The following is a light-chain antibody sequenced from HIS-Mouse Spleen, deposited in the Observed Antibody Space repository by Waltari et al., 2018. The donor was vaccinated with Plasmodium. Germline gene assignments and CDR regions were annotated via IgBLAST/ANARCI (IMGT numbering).Light chain of an antibody. V-gene: IGLV5-37*01. CDR1: SDLNLGSYN. Sequence: QPVLTQPPSSSASPGESPSPTCPLPSDLNLGSYNIYWYQQKPGTPPGYLLYYYSDSDKGQGSGVPSRFSGSKDASANTGILLISGLQSEDEADYYCMIWPSNASGVFGGGTKLTVL. J-gene: IGLJ3*02. CDR2: YYSDSDK. CDR3: MIWPSNASGV.